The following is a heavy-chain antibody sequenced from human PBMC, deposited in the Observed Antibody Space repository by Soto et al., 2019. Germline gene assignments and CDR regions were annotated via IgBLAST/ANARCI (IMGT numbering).Heavy chain of an antibody. CDR3: AKDRGVVLTALDAFDI. Sequence: EVQLLESGGGLVQPGGSLRLSCAASGFTFSSYAMSWVRQAPGKGLEWVSAISGSGGSTYYADSVKGRFTISRDNSKNTLYLQMNSLRAEDTAVYYCAKDRGVVLTALDAFDIWGQGTMVTVSS. CDR2: ISGSGGST. CDR1: GFTFSSYA. J-gene: IGHJ3*02. V-gene: IGHV3-23*01. D-gene: IGHD2-21*02.